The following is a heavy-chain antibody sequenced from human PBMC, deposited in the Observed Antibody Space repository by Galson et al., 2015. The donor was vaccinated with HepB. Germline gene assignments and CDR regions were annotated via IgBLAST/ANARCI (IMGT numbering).Heavy chain of an antibody. CDR3: ARGAYYDFWSGYYTGFDY. CDR1: GYTFTGYY. Sequence: SVKVSCKASGYTFTGYYMHWVRQAPGQGLEWMGWINPNSGGTNYAQKFQGRVTMTRDTSISTAYMELSRLRSDDTAVYYCARGAYYDFWSGYYTGFDYWGQGTLVTVSS. J-gene: IGHJ4*02. V-gene: IGHV1-2*02. D-gene: IGHD3-3*01. CDR2: INPNSGGT.